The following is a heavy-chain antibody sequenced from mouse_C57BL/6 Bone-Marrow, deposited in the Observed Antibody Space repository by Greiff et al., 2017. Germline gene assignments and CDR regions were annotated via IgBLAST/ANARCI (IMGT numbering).Heavy chain of an antibody. V-gene: IGHV1-63*01. CDR1: GYTFTNYW. J-gene: IGHJ3*01. CDR2: IYPGGGYT. D-gene: IGHD3-2*02. CDR3: ARPDSSGYVGFAY. Sequence: VQLQQSGAELVRPGTSVKMSCKASGYTFTNYWIGWAKQRPGHGLEWIGDIYPGGGYTNYNEKFKGKATLTADKSSSTAYMQFSSLTSEDSAIYYCARPDSSGYVGFAYWGQGTLVTVSA.